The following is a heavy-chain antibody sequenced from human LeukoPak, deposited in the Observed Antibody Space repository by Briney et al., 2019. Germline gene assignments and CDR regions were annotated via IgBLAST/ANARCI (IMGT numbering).Heavy chain of an antibody. Sequence: PSETPSLTCAVYGGSFSGYYWSWIRQPPGKGLEWIGEINHSGSTNYNPSLKSRVTISVDTSKNQFSLKLSSVTAADTAVYYCAGYSSSHYNFDYWGQGTLVTVSS. CDR2: INHSGST. J-gene: IGHJ4*02. CDR1: GGSFSGYY. CDR3: AGYSSSHYNFDY. D-gene: IGHD6-13*01. V-gene: IGHV4-34*01.